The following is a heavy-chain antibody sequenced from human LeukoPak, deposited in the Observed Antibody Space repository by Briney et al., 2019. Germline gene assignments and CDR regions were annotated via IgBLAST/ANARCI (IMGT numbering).Heavy chain of an antibody. V-gene: IGHV4-39*01. D-gene: IGHD6-19*01. J-gene: IGHJ4*02. CDR1: GGSISSSSYY. Sequence: SETLSLTCTVSGGSISSSSYYWGWIRQPPGKGLEWIGSIYYSGSTYYNPSLKSRVTISVDTSKNQFSLKLSSVTAADTAVYCCARLSLSSGWYCFDYWGQGTLVTVSS. CDR3: ARLSLSSGWYCFDY. CDR2: IYYSGST.